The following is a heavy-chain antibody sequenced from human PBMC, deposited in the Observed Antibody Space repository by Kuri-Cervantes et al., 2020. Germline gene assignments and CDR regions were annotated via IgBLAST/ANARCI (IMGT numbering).Heavy chain of an antibody. V-gene: IGHV1-18*01. D-gene: IGHD3-10*01. J-gene: IGHJ6*02. CDR2: ISAYNGNT. CDR3: ARDWNQLWFGELLTTSYYYYGMDV. Sequence: ASVKVSCKASGYTLTSYGISWVRQAPGQGLEWMGWISAYNGNTNYAQKLQGRVTMTTDTSTSTAYMELRSLRPDDTAVYYCARDWNQLWFGELLTTSYYYYGMDVWGQGTTVTVSS. CDR1: GYTLTSYG.